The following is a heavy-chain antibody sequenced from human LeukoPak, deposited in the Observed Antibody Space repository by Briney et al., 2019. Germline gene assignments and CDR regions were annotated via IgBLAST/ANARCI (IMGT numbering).Heavy chain of an antibody. V-gene: IGHV3-30*02. D-gene: IGHD3-22*01. Sequence: GGSLRLSCAASGFTFSSYGMHWVRQAPGKGLEWVAFIRYDGSNKYYADSVKGRFTISRVNSKNTLYLQMNSLRAEDTAVYYCAKVRYYDSSGDFGYWGQGTLVTVSS. J-gene: IGHJ4*02. CDR1: GFTFSSYG. CDR3: AKVRYYDSSGDFGY. CDR2: IRYDGSNK.